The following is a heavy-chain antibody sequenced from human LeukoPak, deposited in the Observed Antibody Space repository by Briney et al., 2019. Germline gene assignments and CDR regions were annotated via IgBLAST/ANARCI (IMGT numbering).Heavy chain of an antibody. CDR3: ARGPHCSGGSCYSGTGNWFGP. CDR1: GGSISSYY. D-gene: IGHD2-15*01. Sequence: SETLSLTCTVSGGSISSYYWSWIRQPAGKGLEWIGRIYTSGSTYYNPSLKSRVTISVDRSKNQFSLKLSSVTAADTAVYYCARGPHCSGGSCYSGTGNWFGPWGQGTLVTVSS. V-gene: IGHV4-4*07. CDR2: IYTSGST. J-gene: IGHJ5*02.